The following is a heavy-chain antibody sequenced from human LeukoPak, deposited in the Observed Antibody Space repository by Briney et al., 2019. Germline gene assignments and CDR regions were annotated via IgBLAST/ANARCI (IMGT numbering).Heavy chain of an antibody. Sequence: RASVNVSCKASGYTFTTYYIHWVREAPGRGVEWMGRINLSGGTTTYAQKFQGRVTMTRDTSTSTVHMELSSLRSEDTAAYHCPSHSSGWQQPYFDYRGQGTLVTVPS. CDR3: PSHSSGWQQPYFDY. CDR2: INLSGGTT. J-gene: IGHJ4*02. CDR1: GYTFTTYY. V-gene: IGHV1-46*01. D-gene: IGHD6-19*01.